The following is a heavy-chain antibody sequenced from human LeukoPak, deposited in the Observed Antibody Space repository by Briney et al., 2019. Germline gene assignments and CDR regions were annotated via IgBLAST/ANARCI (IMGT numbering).Heavy chain of an antibody. CDR1: GYTFTSYA. J-gene: IGHJ5*02. D-gene: IGHD3-10*01. CDR2: INAGNGNT. Sequence: VXVSCKASGYTFTSYAMHWVRQAPGQRLEWMGWINAGNGNTKYSQKFQGRVTITRDTSASTAYMELSSLRSEDTAAYYCARGEYGSGSLRDNWFDPWGQGTLVTVSS. V-gene: IGHV1-3*01. CDR3: ARGEYGSGSLRDNWFDP.